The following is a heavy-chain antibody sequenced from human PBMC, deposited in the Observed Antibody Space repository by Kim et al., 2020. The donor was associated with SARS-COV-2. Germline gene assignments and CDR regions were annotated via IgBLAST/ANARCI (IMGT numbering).Heavy chain of an antibody. CDR1: GFTFSSFA. J-gene: IGHJ4*02. CDR3: ARSLARYYFDY. V-gene: IGHV3-30-3*01. Sequence: GGSLRLSCAASGFTFSSFAMHWVRQAPGRGLEWVAVISFDGNNKYFADSVKGRFTISRDNSKNTLYLQLNSLRTEDTAVYYCARSLARYYFDYWGQGTLVTGSS. CDR2: ISFDGNNK. D-gene: IGHD3-9*01.